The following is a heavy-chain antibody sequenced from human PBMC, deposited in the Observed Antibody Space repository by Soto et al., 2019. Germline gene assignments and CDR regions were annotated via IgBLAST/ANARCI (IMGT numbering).Heavy chain of an antibody. CDR3: ARGGSYPMNYYGMFV. CDR1: GYTVSINY. CDR2: IYSDGSA. Sequence: PEGSLRRSCVASGYTVSINYMSWVRQAPGKGLEWVSIIYSDGSAYYADSVKGRFTTSRDNSKNTVYLQMNNVRAEDTAVYHCARGGSYPMNYYGMFVWGQGTTVTVSS. V-gene: IGHV3-53*01. J-gene: IGHJ6*02. D-gene: IGHD1-26*01.